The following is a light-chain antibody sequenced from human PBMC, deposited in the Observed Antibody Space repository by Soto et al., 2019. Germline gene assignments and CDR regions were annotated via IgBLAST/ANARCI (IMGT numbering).Light chain of an antibody. Sequence: EIVMTQSPATPSVSPGERATLSCRASQRVSSNLAWYQQKPGQAPRLLIYGASNRATGIPDRFSGSGSGTDFTLTISRLEPEDFAVYYCQQYGSSGTFGQGTKVDIK. V-gene: IGKV3-20*01. CDR1: QRVSSN. CDR2: GAS. CDR3: QQYGSSGT. J-gene: IGKJ1*01.